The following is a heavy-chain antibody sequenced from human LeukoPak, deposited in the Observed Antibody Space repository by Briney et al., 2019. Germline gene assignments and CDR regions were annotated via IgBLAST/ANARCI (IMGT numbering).Heavy chain of an antibody. CDR3: ATHVVGASLIDY. V-gene: IGHV1-24*01. CDR1: GYTLTELS. J-gene: IGHJ4*02. Sequence: ASVKVSCKVSGYTLTELSMHWVRQAPGKGLEWMGGFDPEDGETIYAQKFQGRVTMTEDTSTDTAYMELSSLRSEDTAVYYCATHVVGASLIDYWGQGTLATVSS. D-gene: IGHD1-26*01. CDR2: FDPEDGET.